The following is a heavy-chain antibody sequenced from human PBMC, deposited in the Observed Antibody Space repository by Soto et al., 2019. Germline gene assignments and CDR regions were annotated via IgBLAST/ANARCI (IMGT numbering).Heavy chain of an antibody. J-gene: IGHJ6*02. V-gene: IGHV1-18*04. CDR2: ISAYTDNT. Sequence: QAQLVQSGSEVREPGASVKVSCKASGYPFTTYGITWVRQAPGQGLEWLGWISAYTDNTNYAQNLQGRVTMTTDTSTSTANMKLRSLNSDDPAVYYCRRKNWNYDYSYVRDVGGQGPTVTVSS. CDR3: RRKNWNYDYSYVRDV. D-gene: IGHD1-1*01. CDR1: GYPFTTYG.